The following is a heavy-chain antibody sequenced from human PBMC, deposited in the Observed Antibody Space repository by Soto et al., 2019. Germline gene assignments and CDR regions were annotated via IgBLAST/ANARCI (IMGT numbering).Heavy chain of an antibody. Sequence: GASVNVSCKASGGTFSSYSISWVRQAPGQGLEWMGGIIPIFGTANYAQKFQGRVTVTADESTSTAYMELSSLRSEDTAVYYCAIEYSSSPPYYPIGYWGQGTLVTVSS. CDR2: IIPIFGTA. CDR1: GGTFSSYS. J-gene: IGHJ4*02. D-gene: IGHD6-6*01. CDR3: AIEYSSSPPYYPIGY. V-gene: IGHV1-69*13.